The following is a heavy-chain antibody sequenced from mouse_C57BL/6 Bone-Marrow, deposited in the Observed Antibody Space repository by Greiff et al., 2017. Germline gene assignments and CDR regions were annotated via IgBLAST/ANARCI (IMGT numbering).Heavy chain of an antibody. V-gene: IGHV1-50*01. D-gene: IGHD2-1*01. CDR2: IDPSDSYT. Sequence: VQLQQPGAELVKPGASVKLSCKASGYTFTSYWMQWVKQRPGQGLEWIGEIDPSDSYTNYKQKFKGKATLTVDTSSSTAYMQLSSLTSEDSAVYYCAREGNYVAWFAYWGQGTLVTVSA. CDR3: AREGNYVAWFAY. J-gene: IGHJ3*01. CDR1: GYTFTSYW.